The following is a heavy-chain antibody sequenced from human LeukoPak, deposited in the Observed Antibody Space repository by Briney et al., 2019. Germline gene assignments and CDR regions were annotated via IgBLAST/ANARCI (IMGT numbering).Heavy chain of an antibody. J-gene: IGHJ4*02. CDR3: ARSRYSSSCTDY. CDR1: GYTFTGYY. Sequence: ASVKVSCKASGYTFTGYYMHWVRQAPGQRLEWMGWINAGNGNTKYSQKFQGRVTITRDTSASTAYMELSSLRSEDTAVYYCARSRYSSSCTDYWGQGTLVTVSS. V-gene: IGHV1-3*01. D-gene: IGHD6-13*01. CDR2: INAGNGNT.